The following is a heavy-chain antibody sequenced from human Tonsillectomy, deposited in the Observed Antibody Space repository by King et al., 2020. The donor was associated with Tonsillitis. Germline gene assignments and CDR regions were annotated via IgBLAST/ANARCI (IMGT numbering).Heavy chain of an antibody. CDR3: ARYSSTWSFDY. J-gene: IGHJ4*02. CDR1: GGSISSSGYY. D-gene: IGHD6-13*01. V-gene: IGHV4-31*03. CDR2: IYYTGTT. Sequence: VQLQESGPRLVKPSQTLSLTCTVSGGSISSSGYYWSWIRQHPGKGLEWMGNIYYTGTTEDNPSLKSRLTMSVDTSKNQFSLKLDSVTSADTAMYFCARYSSTWSFDYWGLGTLVTVSS.